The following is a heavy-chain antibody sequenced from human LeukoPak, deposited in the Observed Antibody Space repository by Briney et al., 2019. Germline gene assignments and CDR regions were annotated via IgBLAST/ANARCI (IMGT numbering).Heavy chain of an antibody. V-gene: IGHV3-23*01. Sequence: GGSLRLSCAASGFTFSNHAVNWVRQVPGKGLEWVSGISGSGGITHYADSVKGRFTISRDNSKNTLDLQMNSLTVEDTAVYYCVKVSSHFLSAEYFQHWGQGTLVTVS. CDR1: GFTFSNHA. D-gene: IGHD3-3*02. CDR3: VKVSSHFLSAEYFQH. J-gene: IGHJ1*01. CDR2: ISGSGGIT.